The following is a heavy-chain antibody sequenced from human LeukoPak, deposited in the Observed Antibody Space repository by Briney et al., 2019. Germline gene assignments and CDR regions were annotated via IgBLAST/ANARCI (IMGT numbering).Heavy chain of an antibody. CDR3: ARSGDSSGYYPNWFDP. CDR2: MNPNSGNT. D-gene: IGHD3-22*01. CDR1: GYTFTSYD. J-gene: IGHJ5*02. V-gene: IGHV1-8*01. Sequence: ASVKVSCKASGYTFTSYDINWVRQATGQGLEWMGWMNPNSGNTGYAQKFQGRVTMTRNTSISTAYMELSSLRSEDTAVYYYARSGDSSGYYPNWFDPWGQGTLVTVSS.